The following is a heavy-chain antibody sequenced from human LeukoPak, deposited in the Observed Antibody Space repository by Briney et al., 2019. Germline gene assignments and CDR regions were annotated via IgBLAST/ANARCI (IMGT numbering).Heavy chain of an antibody. Sequence: SETLSLTCTVSAGSISSSSYYWGWIRQPPGKGVEWIGIIYYSGSTYYNPSLKSRVTISVDTSKNQFSLKLSSVTAADTAVYYCARLDIAAAGTLYDAFDIWGQGTMVTVSS. CDR3: ARLDIAAAGTLYDAFDI. V-gene: IGHV4-39*01. CDR1: AGSISSSSYY. CDR2: IYYSGST. J-gene: IGHJ3*02. D-gene: IGHD6-13*01.